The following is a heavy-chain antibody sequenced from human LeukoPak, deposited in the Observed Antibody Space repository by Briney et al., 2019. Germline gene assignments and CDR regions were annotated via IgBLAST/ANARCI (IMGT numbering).Heavy chain of an antibody. Sequence: GGSLRLSCAASGFTFSSYAMSWVRQAPGKGLEWVSGISNSGGRTYYADSVKGRFSISRDNSKNTVYLKIDNLRAEDTALYYCVKIDGGDIPWGQGTLVTVSS. D-gene: IGHD2-21*02. CDR1: GFTFSSYA. CDR3: VKIDGGDIP. CDR2: ISNSGGRT. J-gene: IGHJ4*02. V-gene: IGHV3-23*01.